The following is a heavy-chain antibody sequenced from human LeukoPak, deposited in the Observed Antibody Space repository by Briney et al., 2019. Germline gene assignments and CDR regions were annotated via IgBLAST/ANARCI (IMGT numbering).Heavy chain of an antibody. J-gene: IGHJ4*02. CDR1: GFTFSSYV. Sequence: GGSLRLSCAVSGFTFSSYVMSWVRQAPGKGLEWVSAVSGGGDTTYYADSVRGRFTISRDNSKNTLYLQMNSLRAEDTAVYYCAKRYCSSASCYVTHFDCRGQGTLVTVSS. V-gene: IGHV3-23*01. CDR2: VSGGGDTT. CDR3: AKRYCSSASCYVTHFDC. D-gene: IGHD2-2*01.